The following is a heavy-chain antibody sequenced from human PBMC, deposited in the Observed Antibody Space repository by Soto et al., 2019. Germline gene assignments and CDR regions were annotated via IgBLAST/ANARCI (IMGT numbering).Heavy chain of an antibody. Sequence: SLRLSCASSGVSFSNYGMHWVRQAPGKGLEWVAVISYDGSSKYHADSVKGRFTISRDNSKNTLHLQMNSLRAEDTAVYYCSKDRRGGRAILDSWGQGTPVTVSS. CDR3: SKDRRGGRAILDS. V-gene: IGHV3-30*18. J-gene: IGHJ4*02. CDR1: GVSFSNYG. CDR2: ISYDGSSK.